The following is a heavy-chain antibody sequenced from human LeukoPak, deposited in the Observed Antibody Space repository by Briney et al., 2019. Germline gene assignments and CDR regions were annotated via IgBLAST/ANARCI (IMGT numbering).Heavy chain of an antibody. J-gene: IGHJ4*02. CDR3: AKDRGCDFWSGYASGDY. V-gene: IGHV3-23*01. Sequence: GGSLRLSCAASGFTFSSYAMSWVRQAPGKGLEWVSAISGSGGSTYYADSVKGRFTISRDNSKNTLYLQMNSLRAEDTAVYYCAKDRGCDFWSGYASGDYWGQGTLVTVSS. CDR1: GFTFSSYA. CDR2: ISGSGGST. D-gene: IGHD3-3*01.